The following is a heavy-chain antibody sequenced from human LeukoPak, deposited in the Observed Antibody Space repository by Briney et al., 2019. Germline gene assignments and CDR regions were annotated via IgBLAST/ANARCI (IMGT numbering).Heavy chain of an antibody. V-gene: IGHV3-15*01. CDR1: GFTFSNAW. CDR2: IKSKTDGGTT. CDR3: ARLFCSGGSCYYYYYYYMDV. D-gene: IGHD2-15*01. Sequence: GGSLRLSCAASGFTFSNAWMSWVRQAPGKGLEWVGRIKSKTDGGTTDYAAPVKGRFTISRDDSKNTLYLQMNSLRAEDTAVYYCARLFCSGGSCYYYYYYYMDVWGKGTTVTVSS. J-gene: IGHJ6*03.